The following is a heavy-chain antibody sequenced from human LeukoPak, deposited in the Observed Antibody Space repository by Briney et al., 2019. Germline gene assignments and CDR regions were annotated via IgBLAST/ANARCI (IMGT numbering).Heavy chain of an antibody. CDR3: ASLGGSTNYYDSSEGGAFDI. Sequence: GGSLRLFCAASGFTFSDYGMVWVRVRQAPGKGLEWMAFIRFDGSITYYADSVRDRFNISRDNSKNTLYLHMNSLRDEDTAVYYCASLGGSTNYYDSSEGGAFDIWGQGTMVTVSS. CDR2: IRFDGSIT. CDR1: GFTFSDYG. D-gene: IGHD3-22*01. V-gene: IGHV3-30*02. J-gene: IGHJ3*02.